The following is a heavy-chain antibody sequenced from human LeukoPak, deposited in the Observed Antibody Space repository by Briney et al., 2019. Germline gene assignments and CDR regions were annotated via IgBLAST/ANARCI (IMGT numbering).Heavy chain of an antibody. Sequence: SETLSLTCYVSGGSISSYYWSWIRQPPGKGLEWIGYLYYSGNTDYNPSLRSRVTISVDTSRNQFSLSLSSVTAADTAVYYCAKYNPSATALDHWGRGTLVTVSS. V-gene: IGHV4-59*01. CDR2: LYYSGNT. D-gene: IGHD1-20*01. CDR1: GGSISSYY. CDR3: AKYNPSATALDH. J-gene: IGHJ1*01.